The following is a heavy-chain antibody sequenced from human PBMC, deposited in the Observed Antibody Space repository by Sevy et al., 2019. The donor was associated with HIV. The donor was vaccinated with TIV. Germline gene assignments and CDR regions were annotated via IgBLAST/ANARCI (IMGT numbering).Heavy chain of an antibody. CDR1: GFTFSSYR. CDR3: ARVQVSTAWVSYFGMDV. CDR2: MSSTSSTI. D-gene: IGHD3-16*01. V-gene: IGHV3-48*02. J-gene: IGHJ6*02. Sequence: GGSLRLSCVVSGFTFSSYRMNWVRQAPGKGLEWVSYMSSTSSTIYYADSVKGRFTTSRDNAKNSLYQQMNSLGDEDTAGYCCARVQVSTAWVSYFGMDVWGQGTTVTVSS.